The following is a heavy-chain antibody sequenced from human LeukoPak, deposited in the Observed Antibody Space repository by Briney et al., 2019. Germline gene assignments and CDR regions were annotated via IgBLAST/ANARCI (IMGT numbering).Heavy chain of an antibody. CDR2: TNTVSGNT. CDR1: EYSLTQYP. D-gene: IGHD2-15*01. J-gene: IGHJ5*02. V-gene: IGHV1-3*04. CDR3: ARALPVVVVAATAGCWFDP. Sequence: ASVKVSCKTSEYSLTQYPIHWVRQAPGQRLEWMGWTNTVSGNTRYSQNFQGRVTITRDTSASTAYMELSYLKSEDTAIYYCARALPVVVVAATAGCWFDPWGQGTLVTVSS.